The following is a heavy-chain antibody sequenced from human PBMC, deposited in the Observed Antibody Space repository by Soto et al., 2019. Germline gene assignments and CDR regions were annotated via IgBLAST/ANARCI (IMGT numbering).Heavy chain of an antibody. Sequence: ESLKISCKGSGHIFSNYWIGWVRQMPGKGLEWVGIIYPGDSDTRYSPSFQGQVTITVDKSINTAYLQWSRLKASDTAIYYCARQRLWGTSGYYYFENWGQGTLVTVSS. CDR1: GHIFSNYW. J-gene: IGHJ4*02. CDR3: ARQRLWGTSGYYYFEN. V-gene: IGHV5-51*01. D-gene: IGHD3-22*01. CDR2: IYPGDSDT.